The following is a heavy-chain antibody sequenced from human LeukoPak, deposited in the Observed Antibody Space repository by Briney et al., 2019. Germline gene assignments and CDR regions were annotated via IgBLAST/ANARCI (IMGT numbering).Heavy chain of an antibody. Sequence: PSETLSLTCTVSGGSISSYYWSWIRQPPGKGLEWIGYIYYSGSTNYNPSLKSRVTISVDTSKNQFPLKLSSVTAADTAVYYCARDMVWSGYHNWFDPWGQGTLVTVSS. CDR1: GGSISSYY. CDR3: ARDMVWSGYHNWFDP. D-gene: IGHD3-3*01. J-gene: IGHJ5*02. CDR2: IYYSGST. V-gene: IGHV4-59*01.